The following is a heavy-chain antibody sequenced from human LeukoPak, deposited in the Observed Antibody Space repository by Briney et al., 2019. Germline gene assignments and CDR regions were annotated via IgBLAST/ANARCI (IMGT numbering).Heavy chain of an antibody. CDR1: GGTFSSYT. Sequence: SVKVSCKASGGTFSSYTISWVRQAPGQGLEWMGRIIPIFGTANYAQKFQGRVTITTDESTSTAYMELSSLRSEDTAVYYCARDYGDSSSWYGVFYWFDPWGQGTLVTVSS. J-gene: IGHJ5*02. CDR2: IIPIFGTA. CDR3: ARDYGDSSSWYGVFYWFDP. D-gene: IGHD6-13*01. V-gene: IGHV1-69*05.